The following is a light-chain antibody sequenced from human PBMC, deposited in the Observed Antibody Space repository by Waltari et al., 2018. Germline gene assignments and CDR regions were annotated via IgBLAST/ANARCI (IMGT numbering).Light chain of an antibody. Sequence: DIQMTQSPSTLSASVGDNVTITCRASRRISRWLAWFQQKPGKAPKLLIYKASTLESGVPSRFSGSGSGSEFNITISSLQPDDLATYYCQQYNSYSEYTFGQGTKLEMK. CDR1: RRISRW. V-gene: IGKV1-5*03. J-gene: IGKJ2*01. CDR2: KAS. CDR3: QQYNSYSEYT.